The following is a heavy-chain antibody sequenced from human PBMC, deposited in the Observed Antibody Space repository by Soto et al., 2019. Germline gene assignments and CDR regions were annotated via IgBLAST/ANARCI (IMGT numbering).Heavy chain of an antibody. CDR3: VRENYYYGMDV. J-gene: IGHJ6*02. CDR2: INNAGTT. Sequence: EVQLVESGGTLVQPGGSLKLSCAASGFDASVNFMTWVRQAPGKGLEWVASINNAGTTFYADSVKGRFTVSRDDSKNTIFLQMNSLRVEDTAMYYCVRENYYYGMDVWGQGTAVTVSS. V-gene: IGHV3-66*01. CDR1: GFDASVNF.